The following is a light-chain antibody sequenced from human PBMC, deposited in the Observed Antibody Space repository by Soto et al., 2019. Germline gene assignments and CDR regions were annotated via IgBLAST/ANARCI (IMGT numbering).Light chain of an antibody. CDR1: SSDVGSHDL. Sequence: QSVLTQPASVSGSPGQSIAISCTGTSSDVGSHDLVSWYQQQSGKVPKLIIYDVSSRPSGVSNRFSGCKSGNTASLTISGLQAEDEADYYCSSFTSTTTYVFGTGTKVTVL. CDR2: DVS. J-gene: IGLJ1*01. CDR3: SSFTSTTTYV. V-gene: IGLV2-14*02.